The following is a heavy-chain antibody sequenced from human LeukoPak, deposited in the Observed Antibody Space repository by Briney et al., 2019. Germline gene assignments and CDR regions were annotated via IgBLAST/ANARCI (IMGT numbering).Heavy chain of an antibody. CDR1: GYTFTGYY. V-gene: IGHV1-2*04. J-gene: IGHJ4*02. D-gene: IGHD2-2*01. Sequence: ASVKVSCQASGYTFTGYYMHWVRQAPGQGLEWMGWINPNSGGTYSAQKFQGWATMTRDTSISTAYTELSRLTSDDTAVYYCARANALHCSSTSCLFDHWGQGTLVTVSS. CDR3: ARANALHCSSTSCLFDH. CDR2: INPNSGGT.